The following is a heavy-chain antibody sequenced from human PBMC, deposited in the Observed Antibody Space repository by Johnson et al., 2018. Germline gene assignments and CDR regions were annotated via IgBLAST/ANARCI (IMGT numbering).Heavy chain of an antibody. CDR2: MNPNSGNT. J-gene: IGHJ5*02. D-gene: IGHD3-22*01. V-gene: IGHV1-8*01. CDR1: GYTFTSYD. CDR3: ARGRGNYYDSSGYYAWFDP. Sequence: VQLVESGAEVKKXGASVKVSCKASGYTFTSYDINWVRQATGQGLEWMGWMNPNSGNTGYAQKFQGRVTMTRNTSISTAYMELSSLRSEDTAVYYCARGRGNYYDSSGYYAWFDPWGQGTLVTVSS.